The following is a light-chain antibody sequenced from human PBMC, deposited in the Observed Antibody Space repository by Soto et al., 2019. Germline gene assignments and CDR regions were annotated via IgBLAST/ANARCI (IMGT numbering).Light chain of an antibody. J-gene: IGKJ5*01. V-gene: IGKV1-5*03. Sequence: DIQMTQSPSTLSASGGDRVTITCRASQSISSWLAWYQQKPGKAPKLLIYKASSLESGVPSRFSGSGSGTDFTLTISSLEPEDFAVYYCQQRSNWPPITFGQGTRLEIK. CDR1: QSISSW. CDR3: QQRSNWPPIT. CDR2: KAS.